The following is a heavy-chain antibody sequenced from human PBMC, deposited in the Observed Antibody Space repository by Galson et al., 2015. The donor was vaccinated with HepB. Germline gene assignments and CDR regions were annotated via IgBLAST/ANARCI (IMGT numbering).Heavy chain of an antibody. Sequence: SLRLSCAASGFTFSSYEMNWVRQAPGKGLEWVSYISSSGSTIYYADSVKGRFTISRDNAKNSLYLQMNSLRAEDTAVYYCAKTSGALLWFGDPTLDCWGQGTLVTVSS. CDR1: GFTFSSYE. CDR2: ISSSGSTI. D-gene: IGHD3-10*01. CDR3: AKTSGALLWFGDPTLDC. J-gene: IGHJ4*02. V-gene: IGHV3-48*03.